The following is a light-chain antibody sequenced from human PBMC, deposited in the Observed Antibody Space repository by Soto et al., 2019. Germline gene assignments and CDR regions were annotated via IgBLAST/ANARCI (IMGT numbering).Light chain of an antibody. Sequence: QTVVTQEPSFSVSPGGTVTLTCGLSSGSVSTSYYPSWYQQTPGQAPRTLIYSTNTRSSGVPDRFSGSILGNKAALTITGAQADDESDYYCVLYMGSGILRVFGGGTKLTVL. J-gene: IGLJ3*02. V-gene: IGLV8-61*01. CDR2: STN. CDR1: SGSVSTSYY. CDR3: VLYMGSGILRV.